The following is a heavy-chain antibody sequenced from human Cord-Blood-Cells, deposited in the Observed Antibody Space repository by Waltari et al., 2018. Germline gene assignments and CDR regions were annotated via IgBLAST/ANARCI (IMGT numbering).Heavy chain of an antibody. D-gene: IGHD6-6*01. V-gene: IGHV4-4*07. CDR1: GGSISSYY. J-gene: IGHJ3*02. CDR3: ARDFEYSSPAYDAFDI. CDR2: IYTSGST. Sequence: QVQLQESGPGLVKPSETLSLTCTVSGGSISSYYWSWIRQPAGEGLEWIGRIYTSGSTNYNPSLKSRGTMSVDTSKNQFSLKLSSVTAADTAVYYCARDFEYSSPAYDAFDIWGQGTMVTVSS.